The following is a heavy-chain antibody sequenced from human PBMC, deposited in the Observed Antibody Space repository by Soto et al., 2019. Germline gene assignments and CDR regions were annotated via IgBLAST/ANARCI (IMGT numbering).Heavy chain of an antibody. CDR2: ISGGGETI. D-gene: IGHD6-19*01. Sequence: VQLVESGGDLVQPGGSLRLSCAASRFTFSDYSMNWVRQAPGKGLEWVSYISGGGETIYYADSARGRFTISRDNAKNSLFLQMNSLREEDTAVYYCARESPSSQWLPTRYFDYWGQGTLVTVSA. CDR3: ARESPSSQWLPTRYFDY. CDR1: RFTFSDYS. V-gene: IGHV3-48*02. J-gene: IGHJ4*02.